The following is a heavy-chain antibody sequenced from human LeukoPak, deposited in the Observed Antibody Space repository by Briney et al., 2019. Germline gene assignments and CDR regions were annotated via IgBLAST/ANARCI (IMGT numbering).Heavy chain of an antibody. CDR3: ARVGSGRITMVRGVRLWFDP. J-gene: IGHJ5*02. D-gene: IGHD3-10*01. Sequence: ASVTVSCKASGYTFTTYGISWVRQAPGQGLEWMGWINIYNGNTNYAQKLQGRVTMTTDTSTSTAYMELRSLRSDDTAVYYCARVGSGRITMVRGVRLWFDPWGQGTLVTVSS. CDR2: INIYNGNT. CDR1: GYTFTTYG. V-gene: IGHV1-18*01.